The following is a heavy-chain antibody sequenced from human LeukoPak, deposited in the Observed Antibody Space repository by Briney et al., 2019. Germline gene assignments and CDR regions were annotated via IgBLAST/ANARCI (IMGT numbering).Heavy chain of an antibody. Sequence: ASVKVSYKATGYSFTSYGISWVRQAPGQGLEWMRWISGYNGNTNSAQKLQGRVTMTTDTSTTTAYMELRSLKSDDTAVYYCARAIHSRYSSGWYLDYWGQGTLVTVSS. V-gene: IGHV1-18*01. J-gene: IGHJ4*02. CDR2: ISGYNGNT. CDR3: ARAIHSRYSSGWYLDY. D-gene: IGHD6-19*01. CDR1: GYSFTSYG.